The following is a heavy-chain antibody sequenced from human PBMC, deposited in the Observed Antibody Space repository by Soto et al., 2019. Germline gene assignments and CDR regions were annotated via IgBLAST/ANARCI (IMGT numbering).Heavy chain of an antibody. CDR3: AREGGVVVAATGAFDI. D-gene: IGHD2-15*01. CDR1: GFTFSSYG. CDR2: IWYDGSNK. Sequence: QVQLVESGGGVVQPGRSLRLSCAASGFTFSSYGMHWVRQAPGKGLEWVAVIWYDGSNKYYADSVKGRFTISRDNSKNTRYLQMNSRRAEDTAVYYCAREGGVVVAATGAFDIWGQGTMVTVSS. J-gene: IGHJ3*02. V-gene: IGHV3-33*01.